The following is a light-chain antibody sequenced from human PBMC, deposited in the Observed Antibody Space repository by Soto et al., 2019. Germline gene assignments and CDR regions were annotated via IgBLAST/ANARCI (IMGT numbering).Light chain of an antibody. Sequence: EIVLTQSPATLSFSPVERATLSCRASQSVGSSLAWYQQKPGQAPRLLINDSSNRATGIPARFSGSGSGTDFTLTISSLQSEDFAVYYCQQYSNWPPITFGQGTRLEIK. V-gene: IGKV3-11*01. CDR2: DSS. CDR1: QSVGSS. CDR3: QQYSNWPPIT. J-gene: IGKJ5*01.